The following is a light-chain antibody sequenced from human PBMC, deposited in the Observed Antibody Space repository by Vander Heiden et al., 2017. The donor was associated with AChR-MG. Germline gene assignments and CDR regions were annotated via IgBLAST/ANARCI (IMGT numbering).Light chain of an antibody. V-gene: IGLV1-40*01. Sequence: QSVLTQPPAGSWAPGQRFTLSGTGSSSNIGAGYDVHWYQRLPGTAPKLLIYDNTNRPSGVPERFSGSKSGTSVSLAITGLQAEDEADYYCQSYDSSLSAVVFGGGTKLTVL. CDR1: SSNIGAGYD. CDR3: QSYDSSLSAVV. CDR2: DNT. J-gene: IGLJ2*01.